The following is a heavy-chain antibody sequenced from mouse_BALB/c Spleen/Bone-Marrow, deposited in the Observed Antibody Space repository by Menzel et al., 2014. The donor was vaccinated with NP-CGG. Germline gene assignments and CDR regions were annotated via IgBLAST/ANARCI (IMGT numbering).Heavy chain of an antibody. J-gene: IGHJ3*01. CDR1: GYTFTSYW. CDR3: ARGGFAGAWFAY. D-gene: IGHD1-1*02. CDR2: INPSTGYT. Sequence: QLQQSGAELAKPGASVKMSCKASGYTFTSYWMHWVKQRPGQGLEWIGYINPSTGYTEYNQKFKDKATLTADKSSSTAYMQLSSLTSEDSAVYYCARGGFAGAWFAYWGQGTLVTVSA. V-gene: IGHV1-7*01.